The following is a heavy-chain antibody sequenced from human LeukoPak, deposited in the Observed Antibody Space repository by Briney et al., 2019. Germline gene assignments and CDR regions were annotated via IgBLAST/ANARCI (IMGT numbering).Heavy chain of an antibody. V-gene: IGHV3-74*01. CDR2: INTDGSST. CDR3: ARGRITSSWYYFDY. D-gene: IGHD6-13*01. J-gene: IGHJ4*02. CDR1: GFTFSGYW. Sequence: GRSLRLSCAASGFTFSGYWMHWVRHAPGKGLVWVSRINTDGSSTTYADSVKGRFTISRDNAKNTLYLQMNSLRVEDTAVYYCARGRITSSWYYFDYWGQGTLVTVSS.